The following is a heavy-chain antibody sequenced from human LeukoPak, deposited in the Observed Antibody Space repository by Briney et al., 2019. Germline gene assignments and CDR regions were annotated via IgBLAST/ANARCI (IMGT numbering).Heavy chain of an antibody. V-gene: IGHV3-33*01. J-gene: IGHJ1*01. CDR3: ARESPPYSSSFMYFQH. Sequence: GGSLRLSCAASGFTFSSYGMHWVRQAPGKGLEWVAVIWYDGSNKYYADSVKGRFTISRDNSKNTLYLQTNSLRAEDTAVYYCARESPPYSSSFMYFQHWGQGTLVTVSS. D-gene: IGHD6-13*01. CDR1: GFTFSSYG. CDR2: IWYDGSNK.